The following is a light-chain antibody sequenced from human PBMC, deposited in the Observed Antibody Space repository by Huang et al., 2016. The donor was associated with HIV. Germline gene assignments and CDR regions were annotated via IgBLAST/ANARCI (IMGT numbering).Light chain of an antibody. J-gene: IGKJ1*01. V-gene: IGKV4-1*01. CDR3: QQYYTRPA. CDR1: QNILSTSNNKNF. CDR2: WAA. Sequence: DIVLTQSPDSLAVSLGEWATINCKSSQNILSTSNNKNFLAWYQLKAGLPPKILISWAATREPGVPDRFSGSGSGTDVTLTNSSLQPEDVAIYYCQQYYTRPAFGQGTKVEI.